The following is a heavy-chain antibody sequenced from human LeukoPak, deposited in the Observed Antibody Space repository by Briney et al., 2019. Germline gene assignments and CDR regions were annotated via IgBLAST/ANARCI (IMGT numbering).Heavy chain of an antibody. CDR1: GGSFSGYY. Sequence: SETLSLTCAVYGGSFSGYYWSWIRQPPGKGLEWIGEINHSGSTNYNPSLKSRVTISVDTSKNQFSLKLSSVTAADTAVYCCARRPLPRYVRNPHRFDPWGQGTLVTVSS. V-gene: IGHV4-34*01. D-gene: IGHD3-16*01. CDR2: INHSGST. CDR3: ARRPLPRYVRNPHRFDP. J-gene: IGHJ5*02.